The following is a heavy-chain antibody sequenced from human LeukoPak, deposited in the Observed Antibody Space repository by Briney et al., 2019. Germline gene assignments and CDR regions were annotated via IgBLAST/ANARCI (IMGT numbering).Heavy chain of an antibody. CDR2: IYYSGST. Sequence: SETLSLTCTVSGGSTSSSSYYWGWIRQPPGKGLEWIGNIYYSGSTYYNPSLRSRVTISVDTSKNQFSLKLSSVTAADTAVYYCAKTIYYYYMDVWGKGTTVTVSS. V-gene: IGHV4-39*01. J-gene: IGHJ6*03. CDR3: AKTIYYYYMDV. D-gene: IGHD1-7*01. CDR1: GGSTSSSSYY.